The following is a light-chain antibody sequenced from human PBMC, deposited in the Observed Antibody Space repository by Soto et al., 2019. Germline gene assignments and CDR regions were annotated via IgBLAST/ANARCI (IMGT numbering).Light chain of an antibody. CDR3: QQYTTSPFT. CDR1: QSVGSNY. Sequence: EIVLTQSPGTLSLSPGERATLCCRASQSVGSNYLAWYQQKPGQAPRVLIYGASSRATGIPDRFSGSGSGADFTLTISRLEPEDFAVYYCQQYTTSPFTFGPGTTVDIK. CDR2: GAS. J-gene: IGKJ3*01. V-gene: IGKV3-20*01.